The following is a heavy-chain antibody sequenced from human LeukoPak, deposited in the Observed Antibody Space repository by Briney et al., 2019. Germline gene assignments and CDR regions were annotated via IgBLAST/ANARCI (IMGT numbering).Heavy chain of an antibody. Sequence: SETLSLTCTVSGXSISPDYGSWMRQPPGKGLEWIGYIHYIGSTNYNPSLKSRVTISVDTSKNQFSLELTSVTAADTAVYYCARLTPYPGVWASDYWGQGTLVTVSS. CDR1: GXSISPDY. J-gene: IGHJ4*02. D-gene: IGHD3-16*01. CDR2: IHYIGST. CDR3: ARLTPYPGVWASDY. V-gene: IGHV4-59*08.